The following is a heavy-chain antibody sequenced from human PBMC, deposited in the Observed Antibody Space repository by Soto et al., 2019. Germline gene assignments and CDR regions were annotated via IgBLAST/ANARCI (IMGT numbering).Heavy chain of an antibody. D-gene: IGHD3-16*01. CDR2: IYYSVST. CDR3: DRAGGRYYFDS. CDR1: GGSISSGDYY. V-gene: IGHV4-30-4*01. Sequence: QVQLQESGPGLVKPSQTLSLTCTVSGGSISSGDYYWSWIRQPPGKGLEWIGYIYYSVSTDYNPYLKRRVTTSVEKSKNQSPQKLRSVNTADTAGYDCDRAGGRYYFDSWGQGPLVTDS. J-gene: IGHJ4*02.